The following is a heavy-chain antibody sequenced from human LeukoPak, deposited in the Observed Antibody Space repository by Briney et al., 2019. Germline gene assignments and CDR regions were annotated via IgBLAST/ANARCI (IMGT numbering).Heavy chain of an antibody. CDR1: GFTFSNAW. V-gene: IGHV3-15*01. CDR3: TTGDVESGNYYGSGSYSAIDY. Sequence: GGSLRLSCAASGFTFSNAWMSWVRQAPGKGLEWVGRIKSKTDGGTTDYAAPVKRRFTISRDDSKNTLYLQMNSLKTEDTAVYYCTTGDVESGNYYGSGSYSAIDYWGQGTLVTVSS. J-gene: IGHJ4*02. CDR2: IKSKTDGGTT. D-gene: IGHD3-10*01.